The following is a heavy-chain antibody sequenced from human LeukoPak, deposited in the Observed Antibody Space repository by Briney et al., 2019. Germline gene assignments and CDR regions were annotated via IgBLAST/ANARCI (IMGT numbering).Heavy chain of an antibody. Sequence: GASVKVSCKASGYTFTSYDINWVRQATGQGLEWMGWMNPNSGNTGYAQKFQGRVTMTRNTSISTAYMELSSLRSEDTAVYYCARGIGVYYYYYMDVWGKGTTVTVSS. J-gene: IGHJ6*03. CDR2: MNPNSGNT. CDR3: ARGIGVYYYYYMDV. D-gene: IGHD3-3*01. V-gene: IGHV1-8*01. CDR1: GYTFTSYD.